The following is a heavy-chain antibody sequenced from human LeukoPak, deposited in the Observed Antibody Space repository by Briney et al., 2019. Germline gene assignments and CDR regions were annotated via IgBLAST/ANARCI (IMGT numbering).Heavy chain of an antibody. Sequence: ASVTVSCKASGYAFISYGFSWVRQAPGQGLEWMGWNSAYDGNTKSIDKLQGRVTLTTDTSTNTAYLELRGLRSDDTAVYYCTRDAYGSGKGYFDYWGQGTLVTVSS. D-gene: IGHD3-10*01. CDR3: TRDAYGSGKGYFDY. V-gene: IGHV1-18*01. CDR1: GYAFISYG. CDR2: NSAYDGNT. J-gene: IGHJ4*02.